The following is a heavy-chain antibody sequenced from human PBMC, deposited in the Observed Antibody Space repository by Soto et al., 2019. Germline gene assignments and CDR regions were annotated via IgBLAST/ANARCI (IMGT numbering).Heavy chain of an antibody. CDR1: GFTFSSYG. V-gene: IGHV3-30*18. D-gene: IGHD1-26*01. J-gene: IGHJ4*02. CDR2: ISNDGRNK. Sequence: QVQLVESGGGVVHPGRSLRLSCAASGFTFSSYGMHWVRQAPGKGLEWVAVISNDGRNKYYADSVKGRFTISRDNSKNTLYLQMNSLRAEDTAVYYCAKDPGIVGATLCYFDYWGQGTLVTVSS. CDR3: AKDPGIVGATLCYFDY.